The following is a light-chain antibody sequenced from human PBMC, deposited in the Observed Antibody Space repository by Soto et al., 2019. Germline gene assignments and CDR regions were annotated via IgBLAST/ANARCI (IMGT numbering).Light chain of an antibody. Sequence: QSVLTQPPSVSGAPGQRVTISCTGSSSNIGSTYDVQWYQQLPGTAPKLLIHGNTDRPSGVPDRFSDSKSGTSASLAITRLQADDEADYYCQSYDDSLSVHYVFGTGTKVTVL. CDR3: QSYDDSLSVHYV. J-gene: IGLJ1*01. V-gene: IGLV1-40*01. CDR1: SSNIGSTYD. CDR2: GNT.